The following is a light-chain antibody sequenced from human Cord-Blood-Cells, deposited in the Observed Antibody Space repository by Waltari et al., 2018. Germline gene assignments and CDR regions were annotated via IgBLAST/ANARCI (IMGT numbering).Light chain of an antibody. J-gene: IGKJ1*01. Sequence: EIVLTQSPATLSVSPGARATLSCRASQSVSSNLAWYQQKPGKAPRLLIYGASTRATGIPARFSGSGSGTEFTLTISSLQSEDFAVYYCQQYNNWLSTFGQGTKVESK. CDR3: QQYNNWLST. V-gene: IGKV3-15*01. CDR1: QSVSSN. CDR2: GAS.